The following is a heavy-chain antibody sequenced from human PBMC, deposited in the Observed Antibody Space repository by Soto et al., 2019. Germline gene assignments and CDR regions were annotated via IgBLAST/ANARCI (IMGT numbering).Heavy chain of an antibody. CDR3: ARGLQLLGGGPCGMDV. D-gene: IGHD2-2*01. Sequence: ASVKVSCKASGGTFSSYAISWVRQAPGQGLEWMGGIIPIFGTANYAQKFQGRVTITADKSTSTAYMELSSLRSEDTAVYYCARGLQLLGGGPCGMDVWGQGTTVTVSS. V-gene: IGHV1-69*06. CDR1: GGTFSSYA. J-gene: IGHJ6*02. CDR2: IIPIFGTA.